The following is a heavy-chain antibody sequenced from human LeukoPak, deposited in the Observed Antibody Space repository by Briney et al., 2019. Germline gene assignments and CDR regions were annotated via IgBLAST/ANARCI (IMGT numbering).Heavy chain of an antibody. CDR2: INSDGSST. Sequence: PGGSLRLSCAASGFTFSSYWMHWVRQAPGKGLVWVSRINSDGSSTSYADSVKGRFTISRDNAKNTLYLQMNSLRAEDTAVYYCAKDPPQWLDNWFDPWGQGTLVTVSS. CDR3: AKDPPQWLDNWFDP. V-gene: IGHV3-74*01. D-gene: IGHD6-19*01. J-gene: IGHJ5*02. CDR1: GFTFSSYW.